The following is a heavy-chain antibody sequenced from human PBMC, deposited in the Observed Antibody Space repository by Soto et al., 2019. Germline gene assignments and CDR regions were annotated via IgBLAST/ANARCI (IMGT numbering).Heavy chain of an antibody. Sequence: QLQLQESGPGLVKPSETLSLTCTVSGGSISSSSYYWGWIRQPPGKGLEWIGSIYYSGCTYYNPSLKSRVTISVDTSKNQFSLKLSSVTAADTAVYYCARVSGSKRRFDYWGQGTLVTVSS. J-gene: IGHJ4*02. V-gene: IGHV4-39*01. D-gene: IGHD1-26*01. CDR3: ARVSGSKRRFDY. CDR1: GGSISSSSYY. CDR2: IYYSGCT.